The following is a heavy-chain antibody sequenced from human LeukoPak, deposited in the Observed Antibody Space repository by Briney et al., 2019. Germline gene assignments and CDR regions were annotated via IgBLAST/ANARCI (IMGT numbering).Heavy chain of an antibody. V-gene: IGHV1-2*02. CDR2: INTNSGGT. J-gene: IGHJ5*02. CDR3: ARGVGSSWFDP. Sequence: ASVKVSCKASGYTFTSYGISWVRQAPGQGLEWMGWINTNSGGTNCAQKFQGRVTMTRDTSISTAYMEMSSLISDDTAVYYCARGVGSSWFDPWGQGTLVTVPS. D-gene: IGHD2-15*01. CDR1: GYTFTSYG.